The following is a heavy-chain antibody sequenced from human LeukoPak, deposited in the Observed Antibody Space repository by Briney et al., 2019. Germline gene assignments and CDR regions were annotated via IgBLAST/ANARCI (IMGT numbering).Heavy chain of an antibody. D-gene: IGHD3-22*01. CDR2: ISGSGGST. CDR1: GFTFSSYA. V-gene: IGHV3-23*01. J-gene: IGHJ3*02. Sequence: GGSLRLSCAASGFTFSSYAMSWVRQAPGKGLEWVSAISGSGGSTYYADSVKGRFTISRDNSKNTLYLQMNSLRAEDTAVYYCAKDQDYDSSGSDAFDIWGQGTMVTVSS. CDR3: AKDQDYDSSGSDAFDI.